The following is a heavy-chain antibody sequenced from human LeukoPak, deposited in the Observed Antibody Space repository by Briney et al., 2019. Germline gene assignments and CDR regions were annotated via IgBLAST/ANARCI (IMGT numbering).Heavy chain of an antibody. CDR1: GFSFSTYG. J-gene: IGHJ4*02. Sequence: GGSLRLSCAASGFSFSTYGMHWVRQAPGKGLEWVAFIRYDGSIKNYAASVKGRLTISRDNSRNTLYLQMNSLRAEDTAVYYCAKYGNYLFDYWGQGTLVTVSS. V-gene: IGHV3-30*02. CDR2: IRYDGSIK. CDR3: AKYGNYLFDY. D-gene: IGHD1-7*01.